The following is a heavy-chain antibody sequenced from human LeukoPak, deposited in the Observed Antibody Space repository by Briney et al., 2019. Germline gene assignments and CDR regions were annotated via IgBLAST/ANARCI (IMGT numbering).Heavy chain of an antibody. Sequence: KSSETLSLTCTVSGGSISSYYWSWIRQPPGEGLEWIGYIYYSGSTNYNPSLKSRVTISVDTSKNQFSLKLSSVTAADTAVYYCASYGDYGYFDPWGQGTLVTVSS. V-gene: IGHV4-59*01. J-gene: IGHJ5*02. CDR3: ASYGDYGYFDP. CDR2: IYYSGST. D-gene: IGHD4-17*01. CDR1: GGSISSYY.